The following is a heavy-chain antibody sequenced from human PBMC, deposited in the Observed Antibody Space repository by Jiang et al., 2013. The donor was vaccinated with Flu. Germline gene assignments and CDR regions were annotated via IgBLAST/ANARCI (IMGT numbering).Heavy chain of an antibody. Sequence: SGSGLVKPSETLSLTCTVSGGSISSSSYYWGWIRQPPGKGLEWIGSIYYSGSTYYNPSLKSRVTISVDTSKNQFSLKLSSVTAADTAVYYCARRGGISPYNWFDPWGQGTLVTVSS. V-gene: IGHV4-39*07. CDR1: GGSISSSSYY. CDR2: IYYSGST. D-gene: IGHD3-16*02. J-gene: IGHJ5*02. CDR3: ARRGGISPYNWFDP.